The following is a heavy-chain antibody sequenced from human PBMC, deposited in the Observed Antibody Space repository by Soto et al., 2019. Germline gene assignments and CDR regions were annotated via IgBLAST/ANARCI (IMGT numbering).Heavy chain of an antibody. Sequence: QVQLQESGPGLVKPSETLSLTCTVSGGSISSYYWSWIRQPPGKGLEWIGYIYYSGSTNYNPSLKSRVTISVDTSKNQFSLKLSSVTAADTVVYYCAAAKVATILDYWGQGTLVTVSS. J-gene: IGHJ4*02. CDR3: AAAKVATILDY. CDR1: GGSISSYY. D-gene: IGHD5-12*01. V-gene: IGHV4-59*01. CDR2: IYYSGST.